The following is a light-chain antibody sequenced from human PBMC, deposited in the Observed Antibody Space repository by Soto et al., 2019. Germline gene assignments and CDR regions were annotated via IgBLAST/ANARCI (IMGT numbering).Light chain of an antibody. V-gene: IGKV1-5*03. J-gene: IGKJ1*01. CDR3: QQYSTFPWT. CDR1: QSISSW. CDR2: QAS. Sequence: DIQMTQSPSTLSASVGDRVTITCRASQSISSWLAWCQQKPGKAPKLLIYQASILESGVPSRFSGSESGTEFTLTISSLQPDDFATYYCQQYSTFPWTFGQGPTVEIK.